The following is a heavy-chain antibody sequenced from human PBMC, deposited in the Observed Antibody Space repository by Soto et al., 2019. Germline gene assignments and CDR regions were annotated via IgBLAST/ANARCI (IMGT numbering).Heavy chain of an antibody. CDR1: GFTFSNYS. Sequence: GGSLRLSCAASGFTFSNYSINWVRQAPGKGPEWVSYISGTSGTIYYADFVEGRFSISRDNAKNSLYLQMSGLRDEDTAVYYCARDSGFGSGNYHLPYHFDSWGQGTLVTVSS. D-gene: IGHD3-10*01. CDR3: ARDSGFGSGNYHLPYHFDS. V-gene: IGHV3-48*02. CDR2: ISGTSGTI. J-gene: IGHJ4*02.